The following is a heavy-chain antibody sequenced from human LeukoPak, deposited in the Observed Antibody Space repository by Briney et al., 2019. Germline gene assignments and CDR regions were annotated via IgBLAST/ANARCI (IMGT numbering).Heavy chain of an antibody. CDR2: IKQDGSEK. D-gene: IGHD6-13*01. CDR3: ARLTYSSSWFRDY. Sequence: GGFLRLSCAASGFTFSNYWTSWVRQAPGKGLEWVANIKQDGSEKYYADSVKGRFTISRDNAKNSLYLQMNSLRADDTAVYYCARLTYSSSWFRDYWGQGTLVTVSS. J-gene: IGHJ4*02. CDR1: GFTFSNYW. V-gene: IGHV3-7*05.